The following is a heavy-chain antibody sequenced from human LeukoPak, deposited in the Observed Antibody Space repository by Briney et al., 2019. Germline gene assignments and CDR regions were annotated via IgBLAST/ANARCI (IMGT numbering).Heavy chain of an antibody. CDR1: GFTFCGYW. V-gene: IGHV3-74*01. CDR3: GRDNNYKVDV. D-gene: IGHD4-11*01. CDR2: IKTDGSIT. Sequence: GGSLRLSCAASGFTFCGYWMLWVRQAPGKGLVWVSNIKTDGSITNYADSVKGRFTISRDNAKNTLYLQMNSLRAEDTAVYYCGRDNNYKVDVWGKGTTVTVSS. J-gene: IGHJ6*04.